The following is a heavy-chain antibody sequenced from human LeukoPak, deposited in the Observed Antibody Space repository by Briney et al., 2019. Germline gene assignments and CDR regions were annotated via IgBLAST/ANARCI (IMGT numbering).Heavy chain of an antibody. CDR2: IHFSGGT. V-gene: IGHV4-59*08. CDR1: GDYISGYY. CDR3: ARHIYGDSVAFDI. D-gene: IGHD4-17*01. Sequence: PSETLSLTCVVSGDYISGYYWSWIRQPPGKGLEWIGYIHFSGGTKYNPSHRGRVDISVDTSTNQFSLRLTSVTAADTALYFCARHIYGDSVAFDIWGQGTLVTVSS. J-gene: IGHJ3*02.